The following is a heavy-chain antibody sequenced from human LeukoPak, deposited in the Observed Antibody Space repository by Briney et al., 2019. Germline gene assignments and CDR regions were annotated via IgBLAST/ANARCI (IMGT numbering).Heavy chain of an antibody. CDR3: TRLGRPLYCSGGSCYSHAIDI. Sequence: SETLSLTCTVSGGSISTNYYYWGWIRQPPGKGLEWIGNIYYSGSTFYNPSLKSRVTISVDTSTNHFSLNLDSVTAADTAVYYCTRLGRPLYCSGGSCYSHAIDIWGQGTMVTVSS. CDR2: IYYSGST. CDR1: GGSISTNYYY. J-gene: IGHJ3*02. V-gene: IGHV4-39*02. D-gene: IGHD2-15*01.